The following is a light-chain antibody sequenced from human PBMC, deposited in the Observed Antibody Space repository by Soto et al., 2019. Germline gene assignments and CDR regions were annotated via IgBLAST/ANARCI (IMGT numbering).Light chain of an antibody. J-gene: IGKJ1*01. CDR1: QSIGSN. Sequence: EIVMTQSPATLSVSPGERATLSCRASQSIGSNLAWYQQKPGQAPRLLIYDASNRATGIPARFSGSGSGTDFTLTISSLEPEDFAVYYCQQRSNWPWTFGQGTKVDI. CDR2: DAS. CDR3: QQRSNWPWT. V-gene: IGKV3-11*01.